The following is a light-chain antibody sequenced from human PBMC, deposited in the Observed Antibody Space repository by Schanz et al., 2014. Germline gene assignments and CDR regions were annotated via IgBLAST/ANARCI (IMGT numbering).Light chain of an antibody. J-gene: IGLJ3*02. Sequence: QSALTQPASVSGSPGQSITISCTGTSSDVGTYNYVSWYQRHPGRAPKLMIYNVTNRPSGVSNRFSGSKSGSTASLTISGLQAEDEADYYCSSYTSSSALRVFGGGTKLTVL. CDR3: SSYTSSSALRV. V-gene: IGLV2-14*01. CDR2: NVT. CDR1: SSDVGTYNY.